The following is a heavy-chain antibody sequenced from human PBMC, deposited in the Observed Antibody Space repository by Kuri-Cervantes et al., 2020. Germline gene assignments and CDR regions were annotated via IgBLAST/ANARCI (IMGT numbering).Heavy chain of an antibody. D-gene: IGHD3-10*01. CDR3: ARDGYGSGSYSLNWYFDL. Sequence: GGSLRLSCAASGFTFSSYGMHWVRQVPGKGLEWVAVIWYDGSNKYYADSVKGRFTISRDNSKNTLYLQMNSLRAEDTAVYYCARDGYGSGSYSLNWYFDLWGRGTLVTVSS. V-gene: IGHV3-33*01. CDR2: IWYDGSNK. J-gene: IGHJ2*01. CDR1: GFTFSSYG.